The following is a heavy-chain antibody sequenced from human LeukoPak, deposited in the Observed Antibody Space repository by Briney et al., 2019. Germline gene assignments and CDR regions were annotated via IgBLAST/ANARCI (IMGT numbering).Heavy chain of an antibody. CDR2: IYTSGST. CDR1: GGSISSSSYY. Sequence: SETLSLTCTVSGGSISSSSYYWSWIRQPAGKGLEWIGRIYTSGSTNYNPSLKSRVTMSVDTSKNQFSLKLSSVTAADTAVYYCARDYDCSSTSCYYYYYYYMDVWAKGPRSPSP. D-gene: IGHD2-2*01. V-gene: IGHV4-61*02. J-gene: IGHJ6*03. CDR3: ARDYDCSSTSCYYYYYYYMDV.